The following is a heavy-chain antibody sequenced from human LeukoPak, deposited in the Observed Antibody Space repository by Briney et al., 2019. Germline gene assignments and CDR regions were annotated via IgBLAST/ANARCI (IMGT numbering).Heavy chain of an antibody. V-gene: IGHV3-23*01. CDR2: IAGDGATT. Sequence: GGSLRLSCAASGITFSNYAMTWVRQAPGKGLEWVSTIAGDGATTYYADSVKGRFTISRDNSKNALFLQMNSLRAEDTAIYYCAKGGHYSHFDLRGRGTLVTVSS. J-gene: IGHJ2*01. CDR1: GITFSNYA. CDR3: AKGGHYSHFDL. D-gene: IGHD4-17*01.